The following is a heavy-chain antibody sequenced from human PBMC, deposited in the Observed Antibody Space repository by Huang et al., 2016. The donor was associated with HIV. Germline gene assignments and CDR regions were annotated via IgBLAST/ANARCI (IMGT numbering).Heavy chain of an antibody. D-gene: IGHD6-19*01. V-gene: IGHV3-7*01. Sequence: EVQLVESGGGLVQPGGSLRLSCAASGFTLSKYWMNWVRQAPGKGLGWVANINQDGSEENYVDYVKGRFSISGDNAKKLLYLQMNNLRAEDTAVYYCASGTGWSLESWGRGALVTVSS. CDR1: GFTLSKYW. J-gene: IGHJ4*02. CDR3: ASGTGWSLES. CDR2: INQDGSEE.